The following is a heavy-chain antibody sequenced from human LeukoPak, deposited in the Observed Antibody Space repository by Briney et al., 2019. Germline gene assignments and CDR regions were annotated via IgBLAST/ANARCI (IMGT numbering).Heavy chain of an antibody. CDR2: IHNSGRT. J-gene: IGHJ5*02. D-gene: IGHD4-17*01. CDR3: ARSFDDDYGDYDNWFDP. CDR1: GGSVSSYY. Sequence: SETLSLTCTVSGGSVSSYYWSWIRQSPGKRLEWIGYIHNSGRTNYNPSLKSRVIGFVDTSKNQVSLRLSSVTAADTAVYYCARSFDDDYGDYDNWFDPWGQGTLVTVSS. V-gene: IGHV4-4*08.